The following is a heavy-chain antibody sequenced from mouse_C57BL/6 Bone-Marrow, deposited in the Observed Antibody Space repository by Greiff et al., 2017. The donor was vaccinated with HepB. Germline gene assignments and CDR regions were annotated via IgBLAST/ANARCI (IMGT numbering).Heavy chain of an antibody. CDR3: ARLFTTVVATYWYFDV. J-gene: IGHJ1*03. D-gene: IGHD1-1*01. CDR2: ISSGSSTI. CDR1: GFTFSDYG. Sequence: DVKLVESGGGLVKPGGSLKLSCAASGFTFSDYGMHWVRQAPEKGLEWVAYISSGSSTIYYADTVKGRFTISRDNAKNTLFLQMTSLRSEDTAMYYCARLFTTVVATYWYFDVWGTGTTVTVSS. V-gene: IGHV5-17*01.